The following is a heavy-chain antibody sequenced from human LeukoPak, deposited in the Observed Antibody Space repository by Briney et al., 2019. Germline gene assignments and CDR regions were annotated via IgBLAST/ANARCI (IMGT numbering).Heavy chain of an antibody. Sequence: PGGSLRLSCAASGFTFSSYSMNWVRQAPGKGLEWVSSISSSSSYIYYADSVKGRFTISRDNAKNSLYLQMNSLRAEDTAVYYCARDSPGSSWYRGFFDYWGQGTLVTVSS. J-gene: IGHJ4*02. CDR2: ISSSSSYI. CDR1: GFTFSSYS. D-gene: IGHD6-13*01. V-gene: IGHV3-21*01. CDR3: ARDSPGSSWYRGFFDY.